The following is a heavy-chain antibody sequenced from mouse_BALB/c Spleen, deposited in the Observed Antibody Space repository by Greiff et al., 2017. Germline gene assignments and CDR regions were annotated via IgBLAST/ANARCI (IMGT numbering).Heavy chain of an antibody. CDR3: TRNDGYYWYFDV. J-gene: IGHJ1*01. Sequence: LQQPGSELVRPGASVKLSCKASGYTFTSYWMHWVKQRPGQGLEWIGNIYPGSGSTNYDEKFKSKATLTVDTSSSTAYMQISSLTSEDAAVYYCTRNDGYYWYFDVWGAGTTVTVSS. CDR1: GYTFTSYW. D-gene: IGHD2-3*01. CDR2: IYPGSGST. V-gene: IGHV1S22*01.